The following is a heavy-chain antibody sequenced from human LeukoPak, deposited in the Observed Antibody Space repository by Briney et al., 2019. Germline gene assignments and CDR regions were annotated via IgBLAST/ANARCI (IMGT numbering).Heavy chain of an antibody. V-gene: IGHV3-66*01. D-gene: IGHD6-19*01. CDR1: GFTFSSYW. CDR2: IYSGGST. Sequence: GGSLRLSCAASGFTFSSYWMSWVRQAPGKGLEWVSVIYSGGSTYYADSVKGRFAISRDNSKNTLYLQMNSLRAEDTAVYYCARVPYSSGWYGEVSFDYWGQGTLVTVSS. CDR3: ARVPYSSGWYGEVSFDY. J-gene: IGHJ4*02.